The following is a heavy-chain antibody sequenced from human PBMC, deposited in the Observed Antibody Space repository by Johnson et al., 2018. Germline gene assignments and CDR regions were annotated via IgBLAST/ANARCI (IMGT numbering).Heavy chain of an antibody. CDR3: ASPLVVSDAFDI. V-gene: IGHV1-8*01. CDR1: GYTFTSYD. D-gene: IGHD2-15*01. Sequence: VQLVESGAEVKKPGASVKVSCKASGYTFTSYDINWVRQATGQGLEWMGWMNPNSGYTGYAQKFQGRVTMTRNTSISTAYMELSSLGSEDTAVYYCASPLVVSDAFDIWGQGTMVTVSS. J-gene: IGHJ3*02. CDR2: MNPNSGYT.